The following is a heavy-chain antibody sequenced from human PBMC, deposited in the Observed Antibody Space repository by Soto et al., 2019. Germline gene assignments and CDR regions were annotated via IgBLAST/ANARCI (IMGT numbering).Heavy chain of an antibody. CDR2: IWYDGSNK. J-gene: IGHJ6*02. Sequence: GGSLRLSCAASGFTFSSYGMHWVRQAPGKGLEWVAVIWYDGSNKYYADSVKGRFTISRDNSKNTLYLQMNSLRAEDTAVYYCAREAGDYGDVKKGYGMDVWGQGTTVTVSS. CDR1: GFTFSSYG. D-gene: IGHD4-17*01. V-gene: IGHV3-33*01. CDR3: AREAGDYGDVKKGYGMDV.